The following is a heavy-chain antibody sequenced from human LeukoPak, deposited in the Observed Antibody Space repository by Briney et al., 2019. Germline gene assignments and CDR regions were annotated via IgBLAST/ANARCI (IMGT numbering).Heavy chain of an antibody. J-gene: IGHJ4*02. CDR2: ISGSGDSA. CDR3: AKTRGYCSGGSCYSDY. Sequence: PGGSLRLSCAASGFTFSSYAMTWVRQALGKGLEWVSAISGSGDSAFYADSVKGRFTISRDNSKKTLYLQMNSLRAEGTAAYYCAKTRGYCSGGSCYSDYWGQGTLVTVSS. CDR1: GFTFSSYA. V-gene: IGHV3-23*01. D-gene: IGHD2-15*01.